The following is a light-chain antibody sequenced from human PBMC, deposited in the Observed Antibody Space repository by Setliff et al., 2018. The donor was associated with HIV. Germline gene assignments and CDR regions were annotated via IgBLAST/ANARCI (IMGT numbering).Light chain of an antibody. J-gene: IGLJ1*01. CDR3: CSYAGTYTYV. Sequence: QSALTQPRSVSGSPGQSVTISCTGTSSDVGNFHYVSWYQQHPGKAPKFIIYDVTKRPSGVPDRFSGSKSGNTASLTISGLQAEDEADYYCCSYAGTYTYVFGTGTKVTVL. CDR2: DVT. CDR1: SSDVGNFHY. V-gene: IGLV2-11*01.